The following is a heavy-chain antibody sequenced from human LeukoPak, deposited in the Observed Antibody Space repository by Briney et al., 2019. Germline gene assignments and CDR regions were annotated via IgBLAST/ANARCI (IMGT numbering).Heavy chain of an antibody. CDR2: IYHSGST. J-gene: IGHJ4*02. CDR3: ARVGRYFDWLSLDY. CDR1: GYSISSGYY. Sequence: SETLSLTCAVSGYSISSGYYWGWMRQPPGKGLEWIGSIYHSGSTYYNPSLKSRVTISVDTSKNQFSLKLSSVTAADTAVYYCARVGRYFDWLSLDYWGQGTLVTVSS. V-gene: IGHV4-38-2*01. D-gene: IGHD3-9*01.